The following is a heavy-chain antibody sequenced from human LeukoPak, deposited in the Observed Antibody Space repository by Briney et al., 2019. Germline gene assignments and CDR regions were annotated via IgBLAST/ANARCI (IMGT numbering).Heavy chain of an antibody. CDR2: ISTYNGNT. V-gene: IGHV1-18*04. CDR3: ARDRWAPGGRSGSIDY. CDR1: GYTFTSYY. Sequence: ASVKVSCKASGYTFTSYYMHWVRQAPGQGLEWMGWISTYNGNTNYAQMLQGRVTMTTDTSTSTAYMELRSLRSDDTAVYYCARDRWAPGGRSGSIDYWGQGTLVTVSS. D-gene: IGHD3-3*01. J-gene: IGHJ4*02.